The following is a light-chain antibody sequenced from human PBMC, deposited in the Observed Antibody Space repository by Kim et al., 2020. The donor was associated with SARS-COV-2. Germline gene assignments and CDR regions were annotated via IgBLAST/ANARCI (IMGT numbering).Light chain of an antibody. CDR2: GKN. Sequence: ALGQTVRIKCQGDSLRSYYATWYQQKPGQAPILVIYGKNNRPSGIPDRFSGSSSGNTASLTITGAQAEDEADYYCNSRDSNDNVVFGGGTQPDRP. CDR1: SLRSYY. V-gene: IGLV3-19*01. J-gene: IGLJ2*01. CDR3: NSRDSNDNVV.